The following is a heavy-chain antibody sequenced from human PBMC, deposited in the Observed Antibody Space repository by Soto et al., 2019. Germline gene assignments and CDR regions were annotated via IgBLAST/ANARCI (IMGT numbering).Heavy chain of an antibody. J-gene: IGHJ4*02. Sequence: EVQLVESGGGLVQPGGSLRLSCAASGFSFSNLWMSWARQAPGKGLEWLATTKEDGSEKYYVDSVKGRFTISRDNAEHVLYLQMSSLRGEDTAVYYCATSALGRTQGGYWGQGTLVTVSS. CDR1: GFSFSNLW. V-gene: IGHV3-7*01. D-gene: IGHD3-16*01. CDR3: ATSALGRTQGGY. CDR2: TKEDGSEK.